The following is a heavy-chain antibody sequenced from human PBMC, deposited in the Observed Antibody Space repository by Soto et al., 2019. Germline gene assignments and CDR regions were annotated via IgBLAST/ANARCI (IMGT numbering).Heavy chain of an antibody. D-gene: IGHD3-22*01. CDR1: GYTFRDYD. Sequence: QVQLVQSGAEVKKPGASVMVSCKASGYTFRDYDINWVRQASGQGLEWMGWMNPNSGNTAYAQKFQGRVTMTGDTTINTAYMELIYLTSADTAVYYCTRRARIGRQLWLPFDSWAQGTLVTVSS. V-gene: IGHV1-8*01. CDR3: TRRARIGRQLWLPFDS. CDR2: MNPNSGNT. J-gene: IGHJ4*02.